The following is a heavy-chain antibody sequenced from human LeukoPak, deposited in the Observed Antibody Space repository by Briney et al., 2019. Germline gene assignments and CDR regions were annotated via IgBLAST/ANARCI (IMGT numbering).Heavy chain of an antibody. D-gene: IGHD3-22*01. CDR1: GFTFSDYY. Sequence: GGSLRLSCAASGFTFSDYYMSWIRQAPGKGLEWVSYISSSDSTIYYADSVKGRFTIARDNAKNSLYLQMNSLRAEDTALYYCAREKPFYDSSGYYYPIAFDYWGQGTLVTVSS. CDR3: AREKPFYDSSGYYYPIAFDY. V-gene: IGHV3-11*01. CDR2: ISSSDSTI. J-gene: IGHJ4*02.